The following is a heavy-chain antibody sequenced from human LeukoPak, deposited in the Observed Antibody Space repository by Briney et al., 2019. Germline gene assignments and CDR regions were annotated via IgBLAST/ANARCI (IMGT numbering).Heavy chain of an antibody. CDR2: IKEDGSEK. J-gene: IGHJ4*02. CDR3: ANYYDTGGYYY. V-gene: IGHV3-7*02. D-gene: IGHD3-22*01. Sequence: GGSLRLSCAASGFTFSSYAMSWVRQTPGKGLEWVANIKEDGSEKNYVDSVKGRFAISRDNAKNSLYLQLNSLRAEDTAVYYCANYYDTGGYYYWGQGALVTVSS. CDR1: GFTFSSYA.